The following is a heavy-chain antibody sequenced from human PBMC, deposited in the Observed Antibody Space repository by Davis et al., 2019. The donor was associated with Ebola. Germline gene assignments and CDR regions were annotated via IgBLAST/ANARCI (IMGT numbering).Heavy chain of an antibody. V-gene: IGHV3-21*01. CDR1: GFTFSSYS. Sequence: GGSLRLSCAASGFTFSSYSMNWVRQAPGKGLEWVSSISSSSSYIYYADSVKGRFTISRDNAKNSLYLQMNSLRAEDTAVYYCASHRDLVVYAIDYYYGMDVWGQGTTVTVSS. CDR3: ASHRDLVVYAIDYYYGMDV. D-gene: IGHD2-8*02. CDR2: ISSSSSYI. J-gene: IGHJ6*02.